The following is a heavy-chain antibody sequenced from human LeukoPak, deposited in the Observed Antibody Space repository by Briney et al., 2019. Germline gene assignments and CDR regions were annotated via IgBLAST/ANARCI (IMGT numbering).Heavy chain of an antibody. CDR1: GGSISSYY. J-gene: IGHJ3*02. D-gene: IGHD4-17*01. Sequence: SETLSLTCTVSGGSISSYYWSWIRQPPGKGLEWIGYISYSGTTNYNPSLKSRVTISIDTSKNQFSLKLSSVTAADTAVYYCARGGTRVTTKLSAFDIWGQGTMVTVSS. CDR3: ARGGTRVTTKLSAFDI. CDR2: ISYSGTT. V-gene: IGHV4-59*01.